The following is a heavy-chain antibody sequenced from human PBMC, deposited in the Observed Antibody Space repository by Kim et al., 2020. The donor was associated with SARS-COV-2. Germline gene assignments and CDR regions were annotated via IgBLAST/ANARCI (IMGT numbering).Heavy chain of an antibody. CDR1: GGTFSSYA. CDR2: IIPIFGTA. J-gene: IGHJ6*02. Sequence: SVKVSCKASGGTFSSYAISWVRQAPGQGLEWMGGIIPIFGTANYAQKFQGRVTITADESTSTAYMELSSLRSEDTAVYYCASGSSSDEYGSNYYYYGMDVWGQGTTVTVSS. D-gene: IGHD6-13*01. CDR3: ASGSSSDEYGSNYYYYGMDV. V-gene: IGHV1-69*13.